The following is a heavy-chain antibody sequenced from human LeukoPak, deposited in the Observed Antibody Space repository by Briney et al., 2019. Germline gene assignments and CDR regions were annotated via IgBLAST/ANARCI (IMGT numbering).Heavy chain of an antibody. CDR1: GGSISGYF. J-gene: IGHJ6*04. Sequence: SETLSLTCTVSGGSISGYFWSWIRQPPGKGLEWIGYIYNSGSTNYNPSFKSRVTISEDTSKNKFALKLSCVPAADTAVYYCARDRPNRAYYGMDVWGKGTTVPVSS. D-gene: IGHD1-14*01. CDR3: ARDRPNRAYYGMDV. CDR2: IYNSGST. V-gene: IGHV4-59*01.